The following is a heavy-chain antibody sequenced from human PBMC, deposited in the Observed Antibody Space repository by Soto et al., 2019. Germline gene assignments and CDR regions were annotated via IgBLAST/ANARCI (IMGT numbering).Heavy chain of an antibody. CDR2: ISGSGGST. J-gene: IGHJ4*02. D-gene: IGHD6-13*01. CDR3: AKVIAGAGTTIGY. CDR1: GFTFSSYA. Sequence: GGSLRLSCAASGFTFSSYAMSWVRQAPGKGLEWVSAISGSGGSTYYADSVKGRFTISRDNSKNTLYLQMNSLRAEDTAVYDCAKVIAGAGTTIGYWGQGTLVTVSS. V-gene: IGHV3-23*01.